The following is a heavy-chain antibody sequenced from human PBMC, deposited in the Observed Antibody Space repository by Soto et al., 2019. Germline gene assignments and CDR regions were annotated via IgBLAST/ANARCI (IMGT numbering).Heavy chain of an antibody. CDR2: IYSGGST. V-gene: IGHV3-66*04. CDR3: ARHGYNYGGGYFDY. J-gene: IGHJ4*02. CDR1: GFTVSDNY. Sequence: GGSLRLSCAAFGFTVSDNYMSWVRQAPGKRLEWVSVIYSGGSTYYADSVKGRFTISRDNSKNTLYLQMNSLRAEDTAVYYCARHGYNYGGGYFDYWGQGTLVTVSS. D-gene: IGHD5-18*01.